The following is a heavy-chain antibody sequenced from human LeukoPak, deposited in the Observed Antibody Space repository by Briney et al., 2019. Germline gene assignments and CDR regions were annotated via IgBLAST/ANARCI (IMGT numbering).Heavy chain of an antibody. V-gene: IGHV4-39*07. CDR3: ARASMDYDILTGYSAPRGDYYYMDV. CDR1: GGSISSSSYY. J-gene: IGHJ6*03. CDR2: IYYSGST. D-gene: IGHD3-9*01. Sequence: PSETLSLTCTVSGGSISSSSYYWGWIRQPPGKGLEWIGSIYYSGSTNYNPSLKSRVTISVDTSKNQFSLKLSSVTAADTAVYYCARASMDYDILTGYSAPRGDYYYMDVWGKGTTVTVSS.